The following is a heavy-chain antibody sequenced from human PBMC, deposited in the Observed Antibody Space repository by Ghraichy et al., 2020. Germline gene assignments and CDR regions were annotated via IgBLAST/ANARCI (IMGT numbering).Heavy chain of an antibody. Sequence: GGSLRLSCAASGFTFSSYAMSWVRQAPGKGLEWVSAISGSGGSTYYADSVKGRFTISRDNSKNTLYLQMNSLRAEDTAVYYCAKDRIVLMVYALLGSRQNDAFDIWGQGTMVTVSS. CDR3: AKDRIVLMVYALLGSRQNDAFDI. V-gene: IGHV3-23*01. D-gene: IGHD2-8*01. CDR2: ISGSGGST. CDR1: GFTFSSYA. J-gene: IGHJ3*02.